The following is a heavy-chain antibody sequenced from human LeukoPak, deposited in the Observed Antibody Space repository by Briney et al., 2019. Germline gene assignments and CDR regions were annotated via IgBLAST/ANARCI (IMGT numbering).Heavy chain of an antibody. D-gene: IGHD2-15*01. Sequence: ASVKISCKASGGTCSSYAISWVRQPPGQGLEWMGGIIPIFGTANYAQKFQGRATITADESTSTAYMELSSLRSEDTAVYYCARGGLRFYCSGGSCYLNWFDPWGQGTLVTVSS. J-gene: IGHJ5*02. CDR1: GGTCSSYA. CDR3: ARGGLRFYCSGGSCYLNWFDP. V-gene: IGHV1-69*01. CDR2: IIPIFGTA.